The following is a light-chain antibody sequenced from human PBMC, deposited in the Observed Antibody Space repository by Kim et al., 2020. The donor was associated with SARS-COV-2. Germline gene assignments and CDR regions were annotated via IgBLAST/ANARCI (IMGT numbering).Light chain of an antibody. CDR1: SLINFY. J-gene: IGLJ1*01. Sequence: LEPTVRMTCQGDSLINFYASWYQQKPVQAPVLVSHGSTHRPSGIPDRFSVSNSGNTASLTSTGAQAEDEAVYYCNSRDSPVKHYVFGGGTKVTVL. CDR2: GST. CDR3: NSRDSPVKHYV. V-gene: IGLV3-19*01.